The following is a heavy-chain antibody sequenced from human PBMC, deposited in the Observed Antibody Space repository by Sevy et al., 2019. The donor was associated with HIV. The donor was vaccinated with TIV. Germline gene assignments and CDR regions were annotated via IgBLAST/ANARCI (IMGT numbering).Heavy chain of an antibody. CDR3: ARRPTSTGPPRFDY. V-gene: IGHV3-11*06. CDR1: GFIFSDYN. CDR2: ISSTSTYT. J-gene: IGHJ4*02. Sequence: GGSLRLSCAASGFIFSDYNMGWIRQAPGKGLEWVSYISSTSTYTKYADSVKGRFTISRDNAKNSLFLQMNSLRAEDTAVYYWARRPTSTGPPRFDYWGQGTLVTVSS. D-gene: IGHD2-8*02.